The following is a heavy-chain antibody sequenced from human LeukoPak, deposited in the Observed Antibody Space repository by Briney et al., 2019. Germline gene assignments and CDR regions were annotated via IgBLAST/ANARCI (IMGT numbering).Heavy chain of an antibody. J-gene: IGHJ4*02. D-gene: IGHD6-13*01. CDR1: GFTFSSYW. CDR3: AREKDSSWNEPYKFDY. Sequence: GGSLRLSCAASGFTFSSYWMSWVRQAPGKGLEWVANIKQDGSEKYYVDSLKGRFTISRDNAKNSLYLQMNSLRAEDTAVYYCAREKDSSWNEPYKFDYWGQGTLVTVSS. V-gene: IGHV3-7*03. CDR2: IKQDGSEK.